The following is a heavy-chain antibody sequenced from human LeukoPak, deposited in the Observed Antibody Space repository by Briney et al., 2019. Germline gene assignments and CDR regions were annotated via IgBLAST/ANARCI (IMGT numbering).Heavy chain of an antibody. CDR2: IFYTGST. V-gene: IGHV4-59*12. J-gene: IGHJ3*02. D-gene: IGHD4-23*01. Sequence: SETLSLTCTVSGGAISTFYWSWIRQPPGKGLEWIGYIFYTGSTNYNPSLKSRVIISVDKSKNQFSLKLSSVTAADTAVYYCARAVTTVDDAFDIWGQGTMVTVSS. CDR3: ARAVTTVDDAFDI. CDR1: GGAISTFY.